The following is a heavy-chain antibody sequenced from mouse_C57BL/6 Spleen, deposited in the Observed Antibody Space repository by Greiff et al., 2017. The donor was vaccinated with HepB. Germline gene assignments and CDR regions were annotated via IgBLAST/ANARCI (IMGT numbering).Heavy chain of an antibody. V-gene: IGHV1-15*01. CDR1: GYTFTDYE. Sequence: QVQLQQSGAELVRPGASVTLSCKASGYTFTDYEMHWVKQTPVHGLEWIGAIDPETGGTAYNQKFKGKAILTADKSSRTAYMELRSLTSEDSAVYYCTRRGRGYFDYWGQGTTLTVSS. J-gene: IGHJ2*01. CDR3: TRRGRGYFDY. CDR2: IDPETGGT. D-gene: IGHD3-3*01.